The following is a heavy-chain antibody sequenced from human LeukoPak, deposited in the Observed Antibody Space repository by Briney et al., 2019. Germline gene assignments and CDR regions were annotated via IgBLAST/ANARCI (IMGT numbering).Heavy chain of an antibody. CDR2: ISGRGEST. V-gene: IGHV3-23*01. CDR3: AALGVGGY. Sequence: GGSLRLSCAASGFTFSSYVMSWVRQAPGKGLEWVSCISGRGESTHFADSAKGRFTISRDNSKNTLSLQMNNLRAEDTAIYYCAALGVGGYWGQGTLVTVSS. D-gene: IGHD3-16*01. CDR1: GFTFSSYV. J-gene: IGHJ4*02.